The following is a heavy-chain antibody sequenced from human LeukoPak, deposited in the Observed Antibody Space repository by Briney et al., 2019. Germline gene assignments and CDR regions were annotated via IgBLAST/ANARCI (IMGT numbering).Heavy chain of an antibody. CDR1: GVTFRSYT. D-gene: IGHD6-6*01. J-gene: IGHJ6*02. V-gene: IGHV3-23*01. CDR2: ISGSGGST. CDR3: AKGNIAARQDIMDV. Sequence: GGALRLSSAASGVTFRSYTMSCVRDAPGKGLERVSLISGSGGSTYYADAVKGRFTISRDNSKNTLYLQMNSMRVEDTAVYYCAKGNIAARQDIMDVWGQGTTVTVSS.